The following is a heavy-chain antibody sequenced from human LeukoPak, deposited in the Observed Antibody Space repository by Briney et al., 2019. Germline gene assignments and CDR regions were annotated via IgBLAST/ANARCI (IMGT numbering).Heavy chain of an antibody. Sequence: PGGSLRLSCAASGFTFSHYGMDWVRQAPGKGLEWVAFIRSDGSVKYYADSVKGRFTISRDNAKNSLYLQMNSLRAEDTAVYYCAELGITMIGGVWGKGTTVTISS. CDR1: GFTFSHYG. J-gene: IGHJ6*04. D-gene: IGHD3-10*02. CDR3: AELGITMIGGV. V-gene: IGHV3-30*02. CDR2: IRSDGSVK.